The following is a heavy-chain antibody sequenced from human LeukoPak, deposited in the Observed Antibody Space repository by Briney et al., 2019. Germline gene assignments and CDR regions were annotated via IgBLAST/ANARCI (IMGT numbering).Heavy chain of an antibody. CDR1: GYTFTSYG. CDR2: ISAYNGNT. J-gene: IGHJ3*02. D-gene: IGHD6-6*01. CDR3: ARDSYLGPPTGPGSSSGDDAFDI. V-gene: IGHV1-18*01. Sequence: RGASVKVSCKASGYTFTSYGISWVRQAPGQGLEWMGWISAYNGNTNYAQKLQGRVTMTTDTSTSTAYMELRSLRSDDTAVYYCARDSYLGPPTGPGSSSGDDAFDIWGQGTMVTVSS.